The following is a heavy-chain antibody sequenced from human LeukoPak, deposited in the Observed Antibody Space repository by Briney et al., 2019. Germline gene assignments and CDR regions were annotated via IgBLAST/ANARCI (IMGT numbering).Heavy chain of an antibody. CDR2: ISSDGNSK. V-gene: IGHV3-11*04. CDR3: ARETRWDFVY. D-gene: IGHD5-24*01. J-gene: IGHJ4*02. Sequence: GGSLRLSCAASGFSFSGYFMTWVRQAPGKGLEWIAFISSDGNSKYYADSVRGRFTISRDNAKNSLYLQMNSLRAEDTAVYYCARETRWDFVYWGQGALVSVSS. CDR1: GFSFSGYF.